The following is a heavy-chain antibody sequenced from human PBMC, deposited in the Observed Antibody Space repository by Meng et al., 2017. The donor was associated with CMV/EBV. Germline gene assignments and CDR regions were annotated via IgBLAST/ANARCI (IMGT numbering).Heavy chain of an antibody. J-gene: IGHJ4*02. Sequence: QVQLVLAGAEMKKPGAAVKVSCTTSGFTCSDYYIHWVRQAPGQGLEWMGWVNSNNDATNYARKFQGRVSMTRDTSISTAHMELSRLMSDDTAVYYCVRSSGWSLFDYWGQGTLVTVSS. CDR3: VRSSGWSLFDY. V-gene: IGHV1-2*02. CDR1: GFTCSDYY. CDR2: VNSNNDAT. D-gene: IGHD6-19*01.